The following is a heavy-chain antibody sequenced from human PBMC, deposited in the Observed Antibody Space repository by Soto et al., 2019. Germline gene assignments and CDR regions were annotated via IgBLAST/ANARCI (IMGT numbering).Heavy chain of an antibody. Sequence: QVQLQQWGAGLLKPSETLSLTCAVYGGSFSGYYWSWIRQPPGKGLEWIGEINHSGSTNYNPSLKSRVTISVDTSKNQFSRKLRSVTAADTAVYYCARWGIVVVPAAKRRGDYWGQGTLVTVSS. J-gene: IGHJ4*02. CDR1: GGSFSGYY. CDR2: INHSGST. CDR3: ARWGIVVVPAAKRRGDY. D-gene: IGHD2-2*01. V-gene: IGHV4-34*01.